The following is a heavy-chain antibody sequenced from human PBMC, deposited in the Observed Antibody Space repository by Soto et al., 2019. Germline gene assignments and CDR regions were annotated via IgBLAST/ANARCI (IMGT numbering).Heavy chain of an antibody. CDR2: IWYDGSNK. Sequence: GGSLRLSCAASGFTFSSYGMHWVRQAPGKRLEWVAVIWYDGSNKYYADSVKGRFTISRDNSKNTLYLQMNSLRAEDTAVYYCARDRKTAAILYYYYYGMDVWGQGTTVTVSS. J-gene: IGHJ6*02. CDR3: ARDRKTAAILYYYYYGMDV. D-gene: IGHD2-2*01. V-gene: IGHV3-33*01. CDR1: GFTFSSYG.